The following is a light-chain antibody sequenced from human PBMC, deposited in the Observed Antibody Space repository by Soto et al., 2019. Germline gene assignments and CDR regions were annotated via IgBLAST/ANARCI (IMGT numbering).Light chain of an antibody. CDR3: QQRSNWPLT. Sequence: EIVLTQSPATLSLSPGERATLSCRASQSVSSYLAWYQQKPGQPPRLLIYAASNRATGIPARFSGSGSGTDFTLTISSLEPEDFAIYYCQQRSNWPLTFCGGTKVEI. J-gene: IGKJ4*01. CDR1: QSVSSY. CDR2: AAS. V-gene: IGKV3-11*01.